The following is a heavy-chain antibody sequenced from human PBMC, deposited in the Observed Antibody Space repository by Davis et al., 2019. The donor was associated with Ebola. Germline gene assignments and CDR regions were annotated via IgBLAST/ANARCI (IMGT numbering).Heavy chain of an antibody. D-gene: IGHD3-3*01. CDR1: GFTFSSYA. V-gene: IGHV3-23*01. Sequence: PGGSLRLSCAASGFTFSSYAMSWVRQAPGKGLEWVSAISGSGGSTYYADSVKGRFTISRDNAKNSLYLQMNSLRDEDTAVYYCARDIRGYDRYGYYYYMDVWGKGTTVTVSS. J-gene: IGHJ6*03. CDR2: ISGSGGST. CDR3: ARDIRGYDRYGYYYYMDV.